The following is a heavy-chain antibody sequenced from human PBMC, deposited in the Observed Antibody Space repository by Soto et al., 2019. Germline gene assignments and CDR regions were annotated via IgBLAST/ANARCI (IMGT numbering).Heavy chain of an antibody. J-gene: IGHJ3*02. CDR3: ARDQNRLFNGAFDI. V-gene: IGHV3-33*01. CDR2: IWYDGSNK. Sequence: PSGSLMLSCASSRFSCSSYGVHWVRLAPDKGLEWVAVIWYDGSNKYYAISVKGGFTTSRDNSKNTLYLEMKSLIAENTAVYYCARDQNRLFNGAFDIWGQGTMVTVSS. CDR1: RFSCSSYG. D-gene: IGHD2-21*01.